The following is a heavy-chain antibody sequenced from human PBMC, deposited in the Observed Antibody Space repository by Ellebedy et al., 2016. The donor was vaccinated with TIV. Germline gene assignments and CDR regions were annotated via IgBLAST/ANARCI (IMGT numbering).Heavy chain of an antibody. CDR3: AGASLYNRGDH. CDR1: GFSVRSNY. D-gene: IGHD1-1*01. Sequence: GGSLRLXXAASGFSVRSNYVNWVRQAPGKGLGWVSILYPDGRPFYAGSVKGRFTISRDNSKNTLSLQMDSLRVEDTAVYFCAGASLYNRGDHWGQGTLVTVSA. J-gene: IGHJ4*02. CDR2: LYPDGRP. V-gene: IGHV3-53*01.